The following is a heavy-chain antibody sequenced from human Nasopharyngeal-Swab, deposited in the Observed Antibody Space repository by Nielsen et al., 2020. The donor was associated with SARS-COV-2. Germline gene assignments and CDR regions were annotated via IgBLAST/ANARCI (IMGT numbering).Heavy chain of an antibody. D-gene: IGHD5-24*01. CDR2: IYYSGST. V-gene: IGHV4-59*13. J-gene: IGHJ6*02. CDR3: ARVSWDGYYYYYGLDV. CDR1: GCSISSYY. Sequence: SETLSLTCTVSGCSISSYYWSWIRQPPGKGLEWIGYIYYSGSTNYNPSVKSRVTISVDTSKNQFSLKLSSVTAADTAVYYCARVSWDGYYYYYGLDVWGQGTTVTVSS.